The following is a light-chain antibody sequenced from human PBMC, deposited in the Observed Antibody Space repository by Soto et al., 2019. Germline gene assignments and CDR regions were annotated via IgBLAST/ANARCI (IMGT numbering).Light chain of an antibody. CDR2: SNN. J-gene: IGLJ2*01. CDR3: AAWDDSLNGHVV. CDR1: SSNIGSNT. V-gene: IGLV1-44*01. Sequence: QSVLTQPPSASGTPGQRVTISCSGSSSNIGSNTVNWYQQLPGTAPKLLIYSNNQRPSGVPDRFSGSKSGTSASLAISGLQSEDEGDYYCAAWDDSLNGHVVVGGGTKLTVL.